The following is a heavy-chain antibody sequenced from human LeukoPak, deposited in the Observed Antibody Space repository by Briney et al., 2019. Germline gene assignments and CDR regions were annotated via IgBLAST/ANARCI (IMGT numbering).Heavy chain of an antibody. J-gene: IGHJ4*02. D-gene: IGHD3-22*01. CDR2: IYYIGAT. CDR3: AAGSESYDSRGYSYYFDY. V-gene: IGHV4-59*11. Sequence: PSETLSLTCSVSGGSLNDHYWSWIRQPPGKRLEWIGYIYYIGATNYNPSLESRVTISVDKSNNQFSLKLTSVTAADTAVYYCAAGSESYDSRGYSYYFDYWGQGTLVTVSS. CDR1: GGSLNDHY.